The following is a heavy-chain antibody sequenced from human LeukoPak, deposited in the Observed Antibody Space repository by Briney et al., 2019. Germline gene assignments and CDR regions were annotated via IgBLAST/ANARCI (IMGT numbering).Heavy chain of an antibody. CDR1: GFTFSSYA. CDR2: ISGSNNST. V-gene: IGHV3-23*01. CDR3: VKDRSDNSSWYLRDY. D-gene: IGHD6-13*01. Sequence: GGSLRLSCAASGFTFSSYAMSWVRQAPGKGLEWVSVISGSNNSTYYADSVKGRFTISRDISKNTLYLQMNSLRAEDTAIYYCVKDRSDNSSWYLRDYWGQGTLVAVSS. J-gene: IGHJ4*02.